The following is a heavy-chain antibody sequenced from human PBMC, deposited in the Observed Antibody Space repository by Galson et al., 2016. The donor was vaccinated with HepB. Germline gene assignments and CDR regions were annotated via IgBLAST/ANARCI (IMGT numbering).Heavy chain of an antibody. Sequence: SETLSLTCAVSGDSISSTNWWTWVRQPPGKGLEWIGEVSQSRNAIYNPSLERRVTMSVDKSQNHFFLKLTSVTAADTAVYFCARELSGSGLIDYWGQGALVTVSS. CDR3: ARELSGSGLIDY. D-gene: IGHD3-10*01. J-gene: IGHJ4*02. CDR1: GDSISSTNW. CDR2: VSQSRNA. V-gene: IGHV4-4*02.